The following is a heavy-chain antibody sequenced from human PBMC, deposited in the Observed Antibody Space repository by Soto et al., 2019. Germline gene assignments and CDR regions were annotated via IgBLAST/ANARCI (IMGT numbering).Heavy chain of an antibody. V-gene: IGHV1-46*02. J-gene: IGHJ4*02. CDR1: GYNFNQYY. CDR2: INLRGGNT. Sequence: QVQLVQSGPEVWKPGASVRLSCATSGYNFNQYYIHWVRQAPGQGLEWMGIINLRGGNTEDANKFRGGSNVTCDTFTKTACMELSSLRSEDTAVYCCARGPDDSDVPRWDHWGQGTMITVSS. CDR3: ARGPDDSDVPRWDH. D-gene: IGHD4-17*01.